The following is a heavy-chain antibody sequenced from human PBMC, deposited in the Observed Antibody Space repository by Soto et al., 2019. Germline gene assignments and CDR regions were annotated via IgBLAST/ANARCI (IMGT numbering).Heavy chain of an antibody. V-gene: IGHV3-23*01. CDR1: GFTFSNYG. CDR3: ANDEEWRPWRGYFTS. D-gene: IGHD3-3*01. CDR2: ISGSGTNT. J-gene: IGHJ4*02. Sequence: GGSLRLSCAASGFTFSNYGMTWVRQAPGKGLEWVSGISGSGTNTNYADSVKGRFTISRDNSKNTLFLQINSLRAEDTAVYYCANDEEWRPWRGYFTSWGQGTLVTGSS.